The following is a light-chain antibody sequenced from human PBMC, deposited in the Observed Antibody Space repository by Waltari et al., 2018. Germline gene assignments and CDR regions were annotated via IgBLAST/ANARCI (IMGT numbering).Light chain of an antibody. V-gene: IGKV2-28*01. CDR1: RALRHSNGINY. J-gene: IGKJ2*01. Sequence: DIVMTQSPLSLPVTPGEPASISCRSSRALRHSNGINYLDWYLQKPGQSPQLLIPLASDRASGVPDRFSGSGSGTDFTLEISRVEAEDVGIYYCMQTLQTPYTFGQGTKLEIK. CDR3: MQTLQTPYT. CDR2: LAS.